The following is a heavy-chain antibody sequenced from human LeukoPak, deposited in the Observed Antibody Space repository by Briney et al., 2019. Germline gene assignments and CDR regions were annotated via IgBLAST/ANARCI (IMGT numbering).Heavy chain of an antibody. V-gene: IGHV1-3*01. CDR1: VYTFTDFT. D-gene: IGHD5-12*01. CDR2: IHAGNGNT. CDR3: AIVRGWGPFDY. J-gene: IGHJ4*02. Sequence: ASVKVSCKASVYTFTDFTIHWVCQAPGQRLEWMGWIHAGNGNTKYSQNFQGRVTITRDTSAITATSAITAYMEMSSLRSEDTAVYYCAIVRGWGPFDYWGQGTLVTVSS.